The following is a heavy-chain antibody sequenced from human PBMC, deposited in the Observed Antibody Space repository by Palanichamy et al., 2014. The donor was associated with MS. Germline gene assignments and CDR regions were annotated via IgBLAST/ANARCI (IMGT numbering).Heavy chain of an antibody. CDR2: ISTYNGNT. CDR3: ARGIGPVPGDYYYGLDV. Sequence: QVQLVQSGAEVKEPGASVRVSCKASGYTFSSYGISWARQAPGQGLEWMGWISTYNGNTKYAQKFQDRVTMTTDTSTTTAHMDSRSLRSDDSAVYFCARGIGPVPGDYYYGLDVWGQGTTVTVSS. CDR1: GYTFSSYG. V-gene: IGHV1-18*04. J-gene: IGHJ6*02. D-gene: IGHD3-10*01.